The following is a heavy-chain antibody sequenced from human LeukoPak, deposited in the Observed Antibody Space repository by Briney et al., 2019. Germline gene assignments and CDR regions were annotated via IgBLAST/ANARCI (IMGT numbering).Heavy chain of an antibody. CDR1: GFTFSSYD. CDR2: IDTADNT. J-gene: IGHJ4*02. D-gene: IGHD2-8*01. Sequence: GGSLRLSCATSGFTFSSYDMHWVRQATGKGLEWASAIDTADNTYYPDSVKGRFTVSRENAKNSFYLQMNSLRAGDTAVYYCAREGRSCSTAICEFDYWGQGTLVTVSS. V-gene: IGHV3-13*01. CDR3: AREGRSCSTAICEFDY.